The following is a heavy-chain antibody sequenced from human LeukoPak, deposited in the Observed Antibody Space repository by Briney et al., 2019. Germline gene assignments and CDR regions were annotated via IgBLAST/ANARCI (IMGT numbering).Heavy chain of an antibody. D-gene: IGHD3-3*01. V-gene: IGHV3-30-3*01. J-gene: IGHJ4*02. CDR1: GFTFSSYA. CDR2: ISYDGSNK. Sequence: HPGGSLRLSCAASGFTFSSYAMHWVRQAPGKGLEWVAVISYDGSNKYYADSVKGRFTISRDNSKNTLYLQMNSLRAEDTAVYYCARPHDDFWSGYPLGYFDYWGQGTLVTVSS. CDR3: ARPHDDFWSGYPLGYFDY.